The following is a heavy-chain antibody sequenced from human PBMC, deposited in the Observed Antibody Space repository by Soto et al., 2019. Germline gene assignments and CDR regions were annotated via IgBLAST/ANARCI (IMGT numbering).Heavy chain of an antibody. CDR2: IWYDGRNK. CDR3: ARDVDSSGYYYYYGMDV. V-gene: IGHV3-33*01. J-gene: IGHJ6*02. D-gene: IGHD3-22*01. CDR1: GFTFSSYG. Sequence: QVQLVESGGGVVQPGRSLRLSCAASGFTFSSYGMHWVRQAPGKGLEWVAVIWYDGRNKYYADSVKGRFTISRDNSKNQLYLQMNSLRAEDTAVYYCARDVDSSGYYYYYGMDVWGQGTTVTVFS.